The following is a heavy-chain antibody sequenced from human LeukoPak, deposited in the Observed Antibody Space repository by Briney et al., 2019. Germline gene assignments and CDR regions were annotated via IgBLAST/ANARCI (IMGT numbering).Heavy chain of an antibody. D-gene: IGHD2-15*01. J-gene: IGHJ6*02. CDR1: GYTFTSYA. V-gene: IGHV1-3*01. CDR3: ARAVAATPGYYYYGMDV. Sequence: ASVKVSCTASGYTFTSYAMDWVRQAPGQRLEWMGWINAGNGNTKYSQKFQGRVTITRDTSASTAYMELSSLRSEDTAVYYCARAVAATPGYYYYGMDVWGQGTTVTVSS. CDR2: INAGNGNT.